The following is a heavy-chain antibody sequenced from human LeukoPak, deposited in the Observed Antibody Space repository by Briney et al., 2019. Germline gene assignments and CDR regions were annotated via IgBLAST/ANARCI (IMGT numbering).Heavy chain of an antibody. D-gene: IGHD3-22*01. V-gene: IGHV1-46*01. Sequence: ASVKVSCKASGYTFTSYYMHWVRQAPGQGLEWMGIINPSGGSTSYAQKFQGRVTMTTDTSTSTAYMELRSLRSDDTAVYYCARDLAYDSSGYYYENYFDYWGQGTLVTVSS. CDR2: INPSGGST. CDR1: GYTFTSYY. J-gene: IGHJ4*02. CDR3: ARDLAYDSSGYYYENYFDY.